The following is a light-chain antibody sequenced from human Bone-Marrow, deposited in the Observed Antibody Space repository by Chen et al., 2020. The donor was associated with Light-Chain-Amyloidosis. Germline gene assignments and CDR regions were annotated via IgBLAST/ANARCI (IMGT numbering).Light chain of an antibody. CDR3: SSYTSTNTLV. V-gene: IGLV2-14*01. J-gene: IGLJ1*01. CDR2: EVT. CDR1: SSDVGGDNH. Sequence: QSALTQPASVSGSPGQSITISCTGTSSDVGGDNHVSWYQQHPDKAPKLVIYEVTNRPSWVPDRFSGSKSDNTASLTISGLQTEDEADYFCSSYTSTNTLVFGSGTRVTVL.